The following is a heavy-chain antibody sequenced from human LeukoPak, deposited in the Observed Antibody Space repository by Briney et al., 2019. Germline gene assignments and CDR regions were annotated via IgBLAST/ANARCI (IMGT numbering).Heavy chain of an antibody. V-gene: IGHV4-39*01. Sequence: PSETLSLTCTVSGGSISSSSYYWGWIRQPPGKGLEWIGSIYYSGSTYYNPSLKSRVTISVDTSKNQFSLKLSSVTAADTAVYYCARHDSSGYYPNYYYYGMDVWGQGTTVTVSS. J-gene: IGHJ6*02. CDR3: ARHDSSGYYPNYYYYGMDV. CDR2: IYYSGST. CDR1: GGSISSSSYY. D-gene: IGHD3-22*01.